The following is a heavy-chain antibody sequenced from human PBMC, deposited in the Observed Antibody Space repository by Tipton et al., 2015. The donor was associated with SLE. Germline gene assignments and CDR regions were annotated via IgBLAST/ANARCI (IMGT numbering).Heavy chain of an antibody. Sequence: LRLSCTVSGGSISSYYWSWIRQPPGKGLEWIGYIYYGGSTNYNPSLKSRVTISVDTSKNQFSLKLTSVTAADTATYYCARGGEAAAGYSWFDPWGQGTLVTVSS. CDR3: ARGGEAAAGYSWFDP. CDR1: GGSISSYY. J-gene: IGHJ5*02. V-gene: IGHV4-59*01. D-gene: IGHD6-13*01. CDR2: IYYGGST.